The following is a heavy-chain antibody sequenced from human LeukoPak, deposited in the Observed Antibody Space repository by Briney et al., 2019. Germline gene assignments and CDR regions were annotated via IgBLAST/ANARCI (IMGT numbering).Heavy chain of an antibody. Sequence: ASVKVSCKASGYTFTSYDINWVRQATGQGLEWMGWMNPNSGNTGYAQKFQGRVTMTTDTSTSTAYMELRSLRSDDTAVYYCARPLGATDDWFDPWGQGTLVTVSS. V-gene: IGHV1-8*01. D-gene: IGHD1-26*01. CDR3: ARPLGATDDWFDP. CDR1: GYTFTSYD. J-gene: IGHJ5*02. CDR2: MNPNSGNT.